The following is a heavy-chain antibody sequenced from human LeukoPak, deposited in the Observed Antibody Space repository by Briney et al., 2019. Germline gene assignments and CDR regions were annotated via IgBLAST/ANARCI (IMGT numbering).Heavy chain of an antibody. J-gene: IGHJ4*02. CDR2: ISGSGGST. CDR3: AREGRGGIDGYNIEDTK. D-gene: IGHD5-24*01. V-gene: IGHV3-23*01. CDR1: GFTFSSYA. Sequence: PGGSLRLSCAASGFTFSSYAMSWVRQAPGKGLEGVSAISGSGGSTYYADSVKGRFTISRDNSKNTLYLQMNSLRAEDTAVYYCAREGRGGIDGYNIEDTKWGQGTLVTVSS.